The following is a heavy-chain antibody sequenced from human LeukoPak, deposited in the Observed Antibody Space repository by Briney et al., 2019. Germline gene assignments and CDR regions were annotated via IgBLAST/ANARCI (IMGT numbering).Heavy chain of an antibody. D-gene: IGHD3-10*01. CDR1: GLTFSRYW. V-gene: IGHV3-7*01. Sequence: GGSLRLSCAASGLTFSRYWMTWVRQAPGKGLEWVANIKHDGREQYYVDSVKGRCTISRDNAKYSLFLQMNSLRVEDTAVYYCARSDYGSGPIGPYWGQGTLVTVSS. CDR3: ARSDYGSGPIGPY. CDR2: IKHDGREQ. J-gene: IGHJ4*02.